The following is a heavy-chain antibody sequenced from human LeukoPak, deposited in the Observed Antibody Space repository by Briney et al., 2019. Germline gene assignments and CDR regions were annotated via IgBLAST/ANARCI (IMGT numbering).Heavy chain of an antibody. CDR3: AKDVNVGGDYFDY. CDR1: GFTLSSYW. Sequence: GGSLRLSCAASGFTLSSYWMSWVRQAPGKGLEWVANIKYDGSEKDYVDSVKGRFTISRDNAKNSLYLQMNSLRAEDTAVYYCAKDVNVGGDYFDYWGQGTLATVAS. J-gene: IGHJ4*02. V-gene: IGHV3-7*01. D-gene: IGHD3-10*01. CDR2: IKYDGSEK.